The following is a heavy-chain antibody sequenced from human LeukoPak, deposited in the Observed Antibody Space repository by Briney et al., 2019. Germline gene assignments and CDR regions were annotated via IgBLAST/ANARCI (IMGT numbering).Heavy chain of an antibody. CDR3: AWYYYGSGVDFDY. CDR2: IIPIFGTA. J-gene: IGHJ4*02. CDR1: GGTFSSYA. Sequence: ASVKVSCKASGGTFSSYAISWVRQAPGQGLEWMGGIIPIFGTANYAQKFQGRVTITADKSTSTAYMELSSLRSEDTAVYYCAWYYYGSGVDFDYWGQGTLVTVSS. D-gene: IGHD3-10*01. V-gene: IGHV1-69*06.